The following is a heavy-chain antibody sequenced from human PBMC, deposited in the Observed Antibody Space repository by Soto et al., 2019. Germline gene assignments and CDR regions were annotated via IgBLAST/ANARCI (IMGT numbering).Heavy chain of an antibody. CDR1: GFTFSSYV. Sequence: GSLRLSCAASGFTFSSYVMTWVRQAPGKGLEWVSAISGSGGSTYYADSVKGRFTISRDNSRNALYLQMNTLRAEDTAVYFCAKLLGSGIYFPHGYWGQGTLVTVSS. CDR3: AKLLGSGIYFPHGY. D-gene: IGHD3-10*01. J-gene: IGHJ4*02. CDR2: ISGSGGST. V-gene: IGHV3-23*01.